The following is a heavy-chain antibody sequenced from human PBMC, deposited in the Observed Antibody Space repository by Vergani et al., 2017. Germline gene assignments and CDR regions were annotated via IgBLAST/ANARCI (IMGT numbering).Heavy chain of an antibody. J-gene: IGHJ2*01. D-gene: IGHD3-22*01. CDR1: GYTFSSYS. CDR3: ARRDYYDSSGYYSGWXFDL. V-gene: IGHV1-18*01. Sequence: QVQLVQSGAEVKKPGSSVKVSCKASGYTFSSYSISWVRQAPGQGLEWMGWISAYNGNTNYAQKVQGRVTMTTDTSTTTAYMELRSLRSDDTAVYYCARRDYYDSSGYYSGWXFDLWGRGTLVTVSS. CDR2: ISAYNGNT.